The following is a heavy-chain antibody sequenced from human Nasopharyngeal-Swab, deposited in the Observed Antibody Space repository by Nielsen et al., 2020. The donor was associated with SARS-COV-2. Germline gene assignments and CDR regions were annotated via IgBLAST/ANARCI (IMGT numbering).Heavy chain of an antibody. V-gene: IGHV3-30*18. CDR1: GFTFSSYA. CDR3: AKNSDSSGYYSGGIDRYYYYGMDV. D-gene: IGHD3-22*01. CDR2: ISYDGSNK. J-gene: IGHJ6*02. Sequence: GESLKISCAASGFTFSSYAMHWVRQAPGKGLEWVAVISYDGSNKYYADSVKGRFTISRDNSKNTLYLQMNSLRAEDTAVYYCAKNSDSSGYYSGGIDRYYYYGMDVWGQGTTVTVSS.